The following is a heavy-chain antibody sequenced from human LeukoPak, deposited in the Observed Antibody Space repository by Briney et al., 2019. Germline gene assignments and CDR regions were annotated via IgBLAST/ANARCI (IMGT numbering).Heavy chain of an antibody. CDR2: ISSSGDNT. Sequence: GGSLRLSCAASEFTFTLYALNWVRQAPGKGLEWVSSISSSGDNTYYADSVKGRFTISRDNSKNTLFLQMNSLTAEDTAVYYCANNKSPWLTFYFDFWGQGAPVTVSS. J-gene: IGHJ4*02. V-gene: IGHV3-23*01. CDR1: EFTFTLYA. CDR3: ANNKSPWLTFYFDF. D-gene: IGHD3-22*01.